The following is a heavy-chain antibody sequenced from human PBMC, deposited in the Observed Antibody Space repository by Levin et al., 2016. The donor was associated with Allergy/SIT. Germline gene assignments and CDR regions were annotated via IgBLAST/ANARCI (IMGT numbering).Heavy chain of an antibody. CDR1: GGSISSSSYY. J-gene: IGHJ5*02. CDR3: ARHAHDPGAWGRRTPNWFDP. V-gene: IGHV4-39*01. CDR2: IYYSGST. Sequence: SETLSLTCTVSGGSISSSSYYWGWIRQPPGKGLEWIGSIYYSGSTYYNPSLKSRVTISVDTSKNQFSLKLSSVTAADTAVYYCARHAHDPGAWGRRTPNWFDPWGQGTLVTVSS. D-gene: IGHD7-27*01.